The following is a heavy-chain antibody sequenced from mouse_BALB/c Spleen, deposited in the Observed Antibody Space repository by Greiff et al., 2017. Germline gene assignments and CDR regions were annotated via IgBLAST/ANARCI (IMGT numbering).Heavy chain of an antibody. CDR1: GFTFSDYY. D-gene: IGHD2-10*02. V-gene: IGHV5-4*02. CDR2: ISDGGSYT. CDR3: ARDSMVTGPIYAMDY. Sequence: EVKVVESGGGLVKPGGSLKLSCAASGFTFSDYYMYWVRQTPEKRLEWVATISDGGSYTYYPDSVKGRFTISRDNAKNNLYLQMSSLKSEDTAMYYCARDSMVTGPIYAMDYWVKEPQSPSPQ. J-gene: IGHJ4*01.